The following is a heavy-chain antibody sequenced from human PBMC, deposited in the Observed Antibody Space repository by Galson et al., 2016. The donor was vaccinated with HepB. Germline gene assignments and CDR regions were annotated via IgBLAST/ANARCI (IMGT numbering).Heavy chain of an antibody. J-gene: IGHJ6*02. CDR3: ARDKYSAWLRGMEV. CDR1: GASISSANW. V-gene: IGHV4-4*02. Sequence: SETLSLTCDVSGASISSANWWSWVRQPPGKGLEWIGEVFHRGITNYSPSLKNRVTISVDKSKNQCSLQLSSVTAADTAMYYCARDKYSAWLRGMEVWGQGTTVTVSS. D-gene: IGHD3-22*01. CDR2: VFHRGIT.